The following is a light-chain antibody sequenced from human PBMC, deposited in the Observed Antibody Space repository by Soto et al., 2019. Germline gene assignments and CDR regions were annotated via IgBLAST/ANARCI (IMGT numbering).Light chain of an antibody. CDR1: SSNIGSNS. Sequence: QSVLTQPPSASGTPGQRVTISCSGSSSNIGSNSVNWYQQLPGTAPKLLIYSNNQRPSGVPDRFSGSKSGTSASLAISGLKSGEEADYYCAAWDDSLNGYVFGTGTKLTVL. CDR2: SNN. J-gene: IGLJ1*01. CDR3: AAWDDSLNGYV. V-gene: IGLV1-44*01.